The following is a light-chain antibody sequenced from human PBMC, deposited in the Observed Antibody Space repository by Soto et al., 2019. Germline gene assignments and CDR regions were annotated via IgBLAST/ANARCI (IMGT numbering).Light chain of an antibody. J-gene: IGLJ1*01. CDR3: CSYPGSSTFSYV. V-gene: IGLV2-23*03. Sequence: QSVLTQPASVSGSPGQSITISCTGTSSDVGSYNLVSWYQQHPGKAPKLMIYEGSKRPSGVSNRFSGSKSGNTASLTISGLQAEDEADYYCCSYPGSSTFSYVFGTWSKVTVL. CDR1: SSDVGSYNL. CDR2: EGS.